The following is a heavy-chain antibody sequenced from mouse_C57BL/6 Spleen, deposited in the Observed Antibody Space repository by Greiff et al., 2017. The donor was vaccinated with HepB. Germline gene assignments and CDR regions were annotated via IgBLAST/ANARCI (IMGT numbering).Heavy chain of an antibody. J-gene: IGHJ3*01. CDR1: GYTFTDYN. V-gene: IGHV1-18*01. CDR3: ARNGYYGNWFAY. CDR2: INPNNGGT. D-gene: IGHD2-3*01. Sequence: EVQRVESGPELVKPGASVKIPCKASGYTFTDYNMDWVKQSHGKSLEWIGDINPNNGGTIYNQKFKGKATLTVDKSSSTAYMELRSLTSEDTAVYYCARNGYYGNWFAYWGQGTLVTVSA.